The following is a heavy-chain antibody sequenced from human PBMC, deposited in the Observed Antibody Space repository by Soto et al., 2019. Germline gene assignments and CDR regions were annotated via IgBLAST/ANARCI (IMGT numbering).Heavy chain of an antibody. Sequence: GGSLRLSCAASGFTFSSYAMSWVRQAPGKGLEWVSAISGSGGSTYYADSVKGRFTISRDNSKNTLYLQMNSLRAEDTAVYYCAKAGWLREAEYYYYGMDVWGQGTTVTVSS. CDR2: ISGSGGST. V-gene: IGHV3-23*01. CDR1: GFTFSSYA. CDR3: AKAGWLREAEYYYYGMDV. D-gene: IGHD5-12*01. J-gene: IGHJ6*02.